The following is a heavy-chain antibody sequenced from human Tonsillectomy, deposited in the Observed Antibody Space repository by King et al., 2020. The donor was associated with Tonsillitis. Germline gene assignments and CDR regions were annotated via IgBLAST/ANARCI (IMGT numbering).Heavy chain of an antibody. CDR3: ARDPKGYYYGMDV. V-gene: IGHV3-13*01. CDR2: IGTDGDT. CDR1: GFTFSSYD. Sequence: VQLVESGGGLVQPGGSLRLSCAASGFTFSSYDMHWVRQATGQGLEWVSSIGTDGDTYYPGSVKGRFTISRENAKNSLYLQMNSLRAGDTDVYYCARDPKGYYYGMDVWGQGTTVTVSS. J-gene: IGHJ6*02.